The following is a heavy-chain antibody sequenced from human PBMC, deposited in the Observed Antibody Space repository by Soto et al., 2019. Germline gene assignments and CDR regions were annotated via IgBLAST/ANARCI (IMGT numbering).Heavy chain of an antibody. CDR1: GYSFTSYW. J-gene: IGHJ3*02. D-gene: IGHD3-16*01. CDR2: IYPGDSDT. Sequence: PGESLKISCEGSGYSFTSYWIGWVRQMPGKGLEWMGIIYPGDSDTRYSPSFQGQVTISADKSISTAYLQWSSLKASDTAMYYRAREPIWVQDHDAFDIWGQGTMVTVSS. V-gene: IGHV5-51*01. CDR3: AREPIWVQDHDAFDI.